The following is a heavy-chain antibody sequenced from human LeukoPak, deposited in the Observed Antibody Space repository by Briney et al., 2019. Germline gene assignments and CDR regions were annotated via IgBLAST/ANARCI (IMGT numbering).Heavy chain of an antibody. J-gene: IGHJ4*02. CDR2: IYPGDSDT. Sequence: GESLKISCKGSGYSFTSYWIGWVRQMPGKGLEWMGIIYPGDSDTRYSPSFQGQVTISADKSISTAYLQWSSLKASDTAMYYCARHRIGYYDSSGYEFDYWGQETLVTVSS. D-gene: IGHD3-22*01. V-gene: IGHV5-51*01. CDR3: ARHRIGYYDSSGYEFDY. CDR1: GYSFTSYW.